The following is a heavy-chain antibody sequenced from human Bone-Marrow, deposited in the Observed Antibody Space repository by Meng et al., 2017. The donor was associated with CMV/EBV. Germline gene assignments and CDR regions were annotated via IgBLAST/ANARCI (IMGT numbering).Heavy chain of an antibody. CDR1: GFTFDDYG. CDR3: ARGFKKYQLPRPSRFDL. V-gene: IGHV3-20*04. J-gene: IGHJ5*02. D-gene: IGHD2-2*01. Sequence: GESLKISCAASGFTFDDYGMSWVRQAPGKGLEWVSGINWNGGSTGYADSVKGRFTISRDNAKNSLYLQMNSLRSEDTAVYYCARGFKKYQLPRPSRFDLWGQGTLVTVSS. CDR2: INWNGGST.